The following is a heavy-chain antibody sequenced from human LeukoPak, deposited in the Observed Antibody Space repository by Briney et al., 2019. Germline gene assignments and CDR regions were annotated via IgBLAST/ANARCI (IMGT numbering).Heavy chain of an antibody. D-gene: IGHD5-12*01. Sequence: GASVKVSCKASGYTFTDYYMHWVRQAPGQGLEWMGWIYPNSGGTNYAQTFQGRVTMTRDTSISTAYMELTWLRSDDTAVYYCARGSGYYGEGWFDPWGQGTLVTVSS. V-gene: IGHV1-2*02. J-gene: IGHJ5*02. CDR3: ARGSGYYGEGWFDP. CDR2: IYPNSGGT. CDR1: GYTFTDYY.